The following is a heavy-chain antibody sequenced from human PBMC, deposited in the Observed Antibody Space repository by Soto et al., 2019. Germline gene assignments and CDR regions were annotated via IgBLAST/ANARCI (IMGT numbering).Heavy chain of an antibody. CDR1: GGSVSSGTYY. V-gene: IGHV4-39*07. Sequence: SETLSLTCTVSGGSVSSGTYYWTWIRQPPGKGLECIGFIYHSGTTYYNPSLKSRVTISVDTSKNQFSLKLSSVTAADTAVYYCARPRNSYYYYMDVWGKGTTVTVSS. J-gene: IGHJ6*03. CDR2: IYHSGTT. CDR3: ARPRNSYYYYMDV.